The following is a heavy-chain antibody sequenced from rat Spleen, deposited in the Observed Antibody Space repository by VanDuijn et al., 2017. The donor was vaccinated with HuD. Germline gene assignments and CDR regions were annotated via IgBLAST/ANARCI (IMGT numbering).Heavy chain of an antibody. CDR2: ISYDGSST. V-gene: IGHV5-29*01. CDR3: ARANYGGYGDY. CDR1: GFTFSDYY. J-gene: IGHJ2*01. Sequence: EVQLVESDGGLVQPGRSLKLSCAASGFTFSDYYMAWVRQAPTKGLEWVATISYDGSSTYYRDSVKGRFTISRDNAKSTLYLKMDSLRSEDTATYYCARANYGGYGDYWGQGVMVTVSS. D-gene: IGHD1-11*01.